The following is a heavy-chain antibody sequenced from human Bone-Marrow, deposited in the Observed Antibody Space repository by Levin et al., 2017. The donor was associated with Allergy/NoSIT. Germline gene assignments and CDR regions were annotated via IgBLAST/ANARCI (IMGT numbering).Heavy chain of an antibody. V-gene: IGHV1-46*01. CDR2: INPSGGST. CDR1: GYTFTSYY. Sequence: ASVKVSCKASGYTFTSYYMHWVRQAPGQGLEWMGIINPSGGSTSYAQKFQGRVTMTRDTSTSTVYMELSSLRSEDTAVYYCARDTYYYDSSGYYYFDYWGQGTLVTVSS. J-gene: IGHJ4*02. CDR3: ARDTYYYDSSGYYYFDY. D-gene: IGHD3-22*01.